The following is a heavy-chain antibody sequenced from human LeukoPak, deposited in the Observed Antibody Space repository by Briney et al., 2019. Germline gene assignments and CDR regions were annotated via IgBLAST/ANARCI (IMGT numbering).Heavy chain of an antibody. V-gene: IGHV4-31*03. CDR1: GGSISSGGYY. Sequence: SQTLSLTCTVSGGSISSGGYYWSWIRQHPGKGLEWIGYIYYSGSTYYNPSLKSRVTISVDTSKNQLSLKLSSVTAADTAVYYCARKDYDTGYAFDIWGQGTMVTVSS. D-gene: IGHD3-22*01. CDR3: ARKDYDTGYAFDI. J-gene: IGHJ3*02. CDR2: IYYSGST.